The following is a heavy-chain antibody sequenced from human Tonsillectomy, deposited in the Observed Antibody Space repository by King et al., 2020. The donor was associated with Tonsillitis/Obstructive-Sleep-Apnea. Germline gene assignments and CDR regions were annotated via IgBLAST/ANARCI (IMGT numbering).Heavy chain of an antibody. D-gene: IGHD6-13*01. CDR2: ISTYNRNT. CDR3: ARGDRVAAAGPDY. J-gene: IGHJ4*02. Sequence: VQLVQSGVEVKKPGASVKVSCKASGYTFTSYGICWVRQAPGQGLEWMGWISTYNRNTNYAQKFQGRVTMTTDTSTSTAYMELRSLRFDDTAVYYCARGDRVAAAGPDYWGQGTLVAVSS. V-gene: IGHV1-18*01. CDR1: GYTFTSYG.